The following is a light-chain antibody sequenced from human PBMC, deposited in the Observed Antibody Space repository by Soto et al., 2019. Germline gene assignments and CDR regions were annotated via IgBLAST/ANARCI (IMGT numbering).Light chain of an antibody. J-gene: IGKJ5*01. Sequence: EIALTQSPATLSLSLGERATLSCRASQSVSSYLAWYQQKPGQAPRLLIYDASNRATGIPARFSGSGSGTDFTLTISSLEPEDFAVYYCQQRSNCPLTFGQGTRLEIK. CDR1: QSVSSY. CDR2: DAS. V-gene: IGKV3-11*01. CDR3: QQRSNCPLT.